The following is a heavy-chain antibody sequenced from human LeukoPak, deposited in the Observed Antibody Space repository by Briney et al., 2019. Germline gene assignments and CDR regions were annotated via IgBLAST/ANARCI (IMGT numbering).Heavy chain of an antibody. CDR3: ARVMGSGWTGFDY. J-gene: IGHJ4*02. D-gene: IGHD6-19*01. CDR1: GGSISSGGYY. CDR2: IYYSGST. Sequence: SETLSLTCTVSGGSISSGGYYWSWIRQHPGKGLEWIGYIYYSGSTYYNPSLKSRVTISVDTSKNQFSLKLSSVTAADTAVYYCARVMGSGWTGFDYWGQGTLVTVSS. V-gene: IGHV4-31*03.